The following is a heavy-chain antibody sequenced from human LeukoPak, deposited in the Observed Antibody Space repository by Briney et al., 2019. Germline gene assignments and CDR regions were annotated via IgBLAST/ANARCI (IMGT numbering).Heavy chain of an antibody. J-gene: IGHJ4*02. V-gene: IGHV1-69*06. CDR1: GGTFSSYA. D-gene: IGHD2-2*01. Sequence: GASVKVSCKASGGTFSSYAISWVRQAPGQGLEWMGGIIPIFGTANYAQKFQGRVTTTADKSTSTAYMELSSLRSEDTAVYYCARDRVGYCSSTSCYHSDYWGQGTLVTVSS. CDR3: ARDRVGYCSSTSCYHSDY. CDR2: IIPIFGTA.